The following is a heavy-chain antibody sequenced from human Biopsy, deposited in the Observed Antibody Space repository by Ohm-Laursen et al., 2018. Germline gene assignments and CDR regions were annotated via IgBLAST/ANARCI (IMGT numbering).Heavy chain of an antibody. CDR1: GDSISSDIYY. CDR2: IYNSESTST. V-gene: IGHV4-39*01. CDR3: ARRVSGSGRVDP. Sequence: TPSLTCTVSGDSISSDIYYWVWIRQPPGKGLEWIGNIYNSESTSTYYNLSLKGRVSISVDTSHNQFSLKLTSVTAADTAVYFCARRVSGSGRVDPWGQGTLVTVSS. J-gene: IGHJ5*02. D-gene: IGHD3-10*01.